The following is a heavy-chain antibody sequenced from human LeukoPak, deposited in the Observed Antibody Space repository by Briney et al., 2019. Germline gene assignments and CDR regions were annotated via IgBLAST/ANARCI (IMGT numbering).Heavy chain of an antibody. V-gene: IGHV4-61*01. CDR3: ARQTMVRGVDY. CDR1: GGSVASSNNY. D-gene: IGHD3-10*01. CDR2: IYYSGST. J-gene: IGHJ4*02. Sequence: SETLSLTCSVSGGSVASSNNYWGWIRQPPGKGLEWIGYIYYSGSTNYNPSLKSRVTISVDTSKNQFSLKLSSVTAADTAVYYCARQTMVRGVDYWGQGTLVTVSS.